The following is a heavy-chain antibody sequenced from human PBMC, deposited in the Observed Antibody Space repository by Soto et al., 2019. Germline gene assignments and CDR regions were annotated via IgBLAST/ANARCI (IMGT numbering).Heavy chain of an antibody. CDR2: IYHSGST. CDR1: GGSISSSNW. Sequence: QVQLQESGPGLVKPSGTLSLTCAVSGGSISSSNWWSWVRQPPGKGLEWIGEIYHSGSTNYNPSPKRTVSITIDKSKSKFSVMLSAVTAADTAVYYSARSPDSSGYSPIWYYYGMDVWGQGTTVSVSS. CDR3: ARSPDSSGYSPIWYYYGMDV. V-gene: IGHV4-4*02. J-gene: IGHJ6*02. D-gene: IGHD3-22*01.